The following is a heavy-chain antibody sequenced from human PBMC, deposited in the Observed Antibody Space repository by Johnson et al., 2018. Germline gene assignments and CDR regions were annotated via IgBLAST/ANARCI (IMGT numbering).Heavy chain of an antibody. D-gene: IGHD1-1*01. CDR1: GFTLSRPW. J-gene: IGHJ4*02. CDR2: INRDGRNA. Sequence: VRLGESGGGLVQHGGSLRLSCAASGFTLSRPWTHWVRQVPGKGLVWVSRINRDGRNAQYADSVRGRFTTSRDNANSTLYLQMNSLRAEDTAGYYWAREGNWNLDYWGRGTLVTVSS. V-gene: IGHV3-74*03. CDR3: AREGNWNLDY.